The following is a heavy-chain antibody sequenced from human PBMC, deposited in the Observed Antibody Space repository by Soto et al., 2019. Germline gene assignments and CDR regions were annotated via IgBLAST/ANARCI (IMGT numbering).Heavy chain of an antibody. J-gene: IGHJ6*02. D-gene: IGHD1-1*01. V-gene: IGHV3-23*01. CDR2: ISGSGGST. CDR1: GFTFSSYA. CDR3: ATGTPHWDYYYGMDV. Sequence: PGGSLRLSCAASGFTFSSYAMSWVRQAPGKGLEWVSAISGSGGSTYYADSVKGRFTISRDNSKNTLYLQMNSLRAEDTAVYYCATGTPHWDYYYGMDVWGQGTTVTVSS.